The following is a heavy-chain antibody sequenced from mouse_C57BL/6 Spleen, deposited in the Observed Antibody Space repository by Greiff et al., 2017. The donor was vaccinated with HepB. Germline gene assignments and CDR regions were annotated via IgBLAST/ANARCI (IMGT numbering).Heavy chain of an antibody. CDR3: ARPRITRVVGDCYFDV. V-gene: IGHV5-17*01. Sequence: EVKVVESGGGLVKPGGSLKLSCAASGFTFSDYGMHWVRQAPEKGLEWVAYISSGSSTIYYADTVKGRFTISRDNAKNTLFLQMTSLRSEDTAMYYCARPRITRVVGDCYFDVWGTVTPVTVSS. CDR1: GFTFSDYG. CDR2: ISSGSSTI. D-gene: IGHD1-1*01. J-gene: IGHJ1*03.